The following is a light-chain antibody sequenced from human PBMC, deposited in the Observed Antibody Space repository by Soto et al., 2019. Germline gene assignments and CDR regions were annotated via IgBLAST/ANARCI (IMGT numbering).Light chain of an antibody. CDR1: SSNIGSNT. Sequence: QSVLTQPPSASGTPGRRVTISCSGSSSNIGSNTVNWFQQVPGTAPKLLISSSDQRPSGVPDRFSGSRSGTSAALAISGLSSEDEAGYYCAAWDDSLHGWVFGGGTKLTVL. V-gene: IGLV1-44*01. J-gene: IGLJ3*02. CDR2: SSD. CDR3: AAWDDSLHGWV.